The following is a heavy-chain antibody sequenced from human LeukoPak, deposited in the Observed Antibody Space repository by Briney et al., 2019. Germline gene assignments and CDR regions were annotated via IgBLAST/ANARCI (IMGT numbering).Heavy chain of an antibody. CDR2: MNPNSGNT. CDR3: ARDNSVRDEARWFNP. J-gene: IGHJ5*02. V-gene: IGHV1-8*02. D-gene: IGHD5-24*01. CDR1: GYTFTTYD. Sequence: ASVKVSCKASGYTFTTYDITWVRQATGQGLEWMGWMNPNSGNTAYAQKFQGRVTLTRDMSTSTDYLELSSLRSEDTAVYYCARDNSVRDEARWFNPWGQGTLVTVSS.